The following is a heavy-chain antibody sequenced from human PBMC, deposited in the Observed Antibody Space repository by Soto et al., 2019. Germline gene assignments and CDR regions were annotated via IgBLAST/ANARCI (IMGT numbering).Heavy chain of an antibody. Sequence: SETLSLTCTVSGGSISSSSYYWGWIRQPPGKGLEWIGSIYYSGSTYYNPSLRSRVTISVDTSKNQFSLKLSSVTAADTAVYYCARQIYDFWSGYYLYYYYGMDVWGQGTTVTVSS. V-gene: IGHV4-39*01. CDR2: IYYSGST. J-gene: IGHJ6*02. CDR3: ARQIYDFWSGYYLYYYYGMDV. D-gene: IGHD3-3*01. CDR1: GGSISSSSYY.